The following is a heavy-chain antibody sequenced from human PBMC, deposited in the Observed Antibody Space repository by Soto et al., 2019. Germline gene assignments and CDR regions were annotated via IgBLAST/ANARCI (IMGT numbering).Heavy chain of an antibody. J-gene: IGHJ4*02. CDR1: GFTFSSYA. CDR3: AKDANGDYYYIGGYGRHRDDY. CDR2: ITGGGGGT. Sequence: EVQLLESGGGLVQPGGSLRLSCAASGFTFSSYAMSWVRQAPGKGLEWVSAITGGGGGTYYANSVKGRFTISRDNSKNTLYLPLNSLRAEDTAVYYCAKDANGDYYYIGGYGRHRDDYWGQGTLVTVSS. D-gene: IGHD3-10*01. V-gene: IGHV3-23*01.